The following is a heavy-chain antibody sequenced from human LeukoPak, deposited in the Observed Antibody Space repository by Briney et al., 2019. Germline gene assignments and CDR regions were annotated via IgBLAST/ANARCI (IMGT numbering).Heavy chain of an antibody. CDR2: ISAYNGNT. J-gene: IGHJ4*02. Sequence: GASVKVSCKASGYTFTSYGISWVRQAPGQGLEWMGWISAYNGNTNYAQKLQGRVTMTTDTSTNTAYMELRSLRSDDTAVYYCARESSDSSGYYYGDWGQGTLVTVSS. CDR1: GYTFTSYG. D-gene: IGHD3-22*01. V-gene: IGHV1-18*01. CDR3: ARESSDSSGYYYGD.